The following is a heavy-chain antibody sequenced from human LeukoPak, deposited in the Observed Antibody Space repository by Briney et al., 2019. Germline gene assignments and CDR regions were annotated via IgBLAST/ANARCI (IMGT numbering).Heavy chain of an antibody. CDR3: ARARGRGVIIPFDY. V-gene: IGHV4-30-4*01. D-gene: IGHD3-10*01. Sequence: NPSETLSLTCIVSGGSITTYYWSWIRQPPGKGLEWIGYIYYSGSTYYNPSLKSRVTISVDTSKNQFSLKLSSVTAADTAVYYCARARGRGVIIPFDYWGQGTLVTVSS. CDR1: GGSITTYY. J-gene: IGHJ4*02. CDR2: IYYSGST.